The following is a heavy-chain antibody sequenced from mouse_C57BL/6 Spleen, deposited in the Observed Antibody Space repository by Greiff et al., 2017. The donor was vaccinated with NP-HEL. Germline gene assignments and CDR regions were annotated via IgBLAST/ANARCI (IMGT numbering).Heavy chain of an antibody. V-gene: IGHV1-18*01. J-gene: IGHJ4*01. CDR3: ARSSFLHYGSSWDY. D-gene: IGHD1-1*01. CDR2: INPNNGGT. Sequence: VQLQQSGPELVKPGASVKIPCKASGYTFTDYNMDWVKQSHGKSLEWIGDINPNNGGTIYNQKFKGKATLTVDKSSSTAYMELRSLTSEDTAVYYCARSSFLHYGSSWDYWGQGTSVTVSS. CDR1: GYTFTDYN.